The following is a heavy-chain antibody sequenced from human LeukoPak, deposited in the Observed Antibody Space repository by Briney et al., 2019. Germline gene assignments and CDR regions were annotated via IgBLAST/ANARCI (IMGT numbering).Heavy chain of an antibody. V-gene: IGHV3-73*01. Sequence: GGSLRLSCAASGFTFSGSAIHWVRQASGKGLEWVGHIRSEANTYATTYAASLKGRFTISRDDSKNTAYLQMNSLKTEDTAVYYCTRQLGELLSGTLYYYYLDVWGKGTMVTVSS. J-gene: IGHJ6*03. D-gene: IGHD3-10*01. CDR1: GFTFSGSA. CDR3: TRQLGELLSGTLYYYYLDV. CDR2: IRSEANTYAT.